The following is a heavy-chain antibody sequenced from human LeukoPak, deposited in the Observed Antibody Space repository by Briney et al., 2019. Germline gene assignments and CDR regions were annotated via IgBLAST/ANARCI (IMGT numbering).Heavy chain of an antibody. Sequence: GGSLRLSCAASGFTFSSYSMNWVRQAPGKGLEWVGFIRSNAYGGTTEYAATVKGRFTISRDDSKSIAYLQMNSLKTEDTALYYCTRYRGYFDYWGPGTLVTVSS. D-gene: IGHD3-10*01. J-gene: IGHJ4*02. CDR1: GFTFSSYS. CDR3: TRYRGYFDY. CDR2: IRSNAYGGTT. V-gene: IGHV3-49*04.